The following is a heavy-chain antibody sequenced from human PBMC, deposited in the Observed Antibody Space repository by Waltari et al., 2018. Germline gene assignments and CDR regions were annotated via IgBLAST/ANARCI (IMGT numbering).Heavy chain of an antibody. CDR1: GFTFSSSG. CDR3: AKAYELFIGY. J-gene: IGHJ4*02. CDR2: IRYDGSNK. Sequence: QVQLVESGGGVVQPGGSLRLSCAASGFTFSSSGMHWVRQAPGKGVGGGALIRYDGSNKYYADSGKGRFTISRDNSKNTLDLQMNSLRAEDTAVYYCAKAYELFIGYWGQGTLVTVSS. V-gene: IGHV3-30*02. D-gene: IGHD3-22*01.